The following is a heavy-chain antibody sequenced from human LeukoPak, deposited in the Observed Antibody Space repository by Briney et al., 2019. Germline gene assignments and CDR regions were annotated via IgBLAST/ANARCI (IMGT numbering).Heavy chain of an antibody. Sequence: SETLSLTCTVSGDSISGSYWSWIRQPPGKGLEWIGYVYQTGHNHNNPSLKSRVTLSVDTSRNQFSLNLNSVTAADTAVYYCARYGSNSGWKSFDVWGHGTMVTVSS. D-gene: IGHD6-25*01. CDR2: VYQTGHN. V-gene: IGHV4-59*01. CDR3: ARYGSNSGWKSFDV. CDR1: GDSISGSY. J-gene: IGHJ3*01.